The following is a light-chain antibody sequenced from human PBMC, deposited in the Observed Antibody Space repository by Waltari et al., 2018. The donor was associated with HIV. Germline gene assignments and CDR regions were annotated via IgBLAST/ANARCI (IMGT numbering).Light chain of an antibody. CDR2: VAS. J-gene: IGKJ3*01. CDR1: ESVTHNY. Sequence: DIVLTQPPGTLSVSPGERATLSCRASESVTHNYVARFQQKPGQDHRRVIRVASRRTNHIPDRFSGSGSGRYFSLTITSMEPEDFAVYFCHQYGTAPFTFGPGTRVDAK. CDR3: HQYGTAPFT. V-gene: IGKV3-20*01.